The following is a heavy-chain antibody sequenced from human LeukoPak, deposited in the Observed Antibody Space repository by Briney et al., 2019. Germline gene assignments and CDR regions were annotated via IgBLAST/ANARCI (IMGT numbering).Heavy chain of an antibody. CDR2: INPNSGGT. CDR1: GYTFTGYY. Sequence: EASVKVSCKASGYTFTGYYMHWVRQAPGQGLEWMGWINPNSGGTNYAQKFQGRVTMTRDTSISTAYMELSRLRSDDTAVYYCARGPRGSYYGNWFDPWGQGTLVTVSS. D-gene: IGHD1-26*01. CDR3: ARGPRGSYYGNWFDP. V-gene: IGHV1-2*02. J-gene: IGHJ5*02.